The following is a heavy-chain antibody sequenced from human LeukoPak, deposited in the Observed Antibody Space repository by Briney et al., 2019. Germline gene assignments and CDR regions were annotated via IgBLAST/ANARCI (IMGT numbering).Heavy chain of an antibody. CDR3: ATDCSSTSCYLFDP. D-gene: IGHD2-2*01. Sequence: ASVKVSCKASGYTFTGYYTHWVRQAPGQGLEWMGWINPNSGGTNYAQKFQGRVTMTRDTSISTAYMKLSRLRSDDTAVYYCATDCSSTSCYLFDPWGQGTLVTVPS. J-gene: IGHJ5*02. V-gene: IGHV1-2*02. CDR2: INPNSGGT. CDR1: GYTFTGYY.